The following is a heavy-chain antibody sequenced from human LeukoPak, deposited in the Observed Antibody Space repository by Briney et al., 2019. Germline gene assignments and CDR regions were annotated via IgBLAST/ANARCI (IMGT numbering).Heavy chain of an antibody. CDR1: GGSISSYY. CDR2: IYYSGTT. D-gene: IGHD3-22*01. CDR3: AVSSDFYDSSGDDAFDI. V-gene: IGHV4-59*01. Sequence: SETLSLTCTVSGGSISSYYWSWIRQPPGKGLEWIGYIYYSGTTNYNPSLKSRVTISVDTSKNQFSLKLSSVTAADTAVYYCAVSSDFYDSSGDDAFDIWGQGTMVTVSS. J-gene: IGHJ3*02.